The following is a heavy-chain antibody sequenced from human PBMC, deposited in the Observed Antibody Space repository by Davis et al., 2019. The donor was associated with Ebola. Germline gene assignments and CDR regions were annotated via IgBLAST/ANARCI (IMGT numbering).Heavy chain of an antibody. D-gene: IGHD4-23*01. CDR2: ISSNGGST. V-gene: IGHV3-64*04. J-gene: IGHJ4*02. Sequence: GGSLRLSCSASGFTFSSYAMHWVRQAPGKGLEYVSAISSNGGSTYYADSVKGRFTISRDNDKNSLSLQMNGLRAEDTAVYYCARGPSTGNSFTYWGQGTLVTVSS. CDR1: GFTFSSYA. CDR3: ARGPSTGNSFTY.